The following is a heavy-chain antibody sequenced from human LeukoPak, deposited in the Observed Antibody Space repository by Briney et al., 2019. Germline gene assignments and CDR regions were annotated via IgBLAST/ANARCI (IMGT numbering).Heavy chain of an antibody. CDR1: GFTFSDHY. J-gene: IGHJ3*02. D-gene: IGHD3-22*01. Sequence: PGGSLRLSCAASGFTFSDHYMDWVRQAPGKGLEWVGRTRNKANSYTTEYAASVKGRFTISRDDSKNSLYLQMNSLKTEDTAVYYCARGHGHSSGYYIGAFDIWGQGTMVTVSS. V-gene: IGHV3-72*01. CDR3: ARGHGHSSGYYIGAFDI. CDR2: TRNKANSYTT.